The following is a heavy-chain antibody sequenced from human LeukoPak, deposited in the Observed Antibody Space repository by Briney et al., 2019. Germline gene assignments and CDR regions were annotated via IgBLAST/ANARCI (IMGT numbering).Heavy chain of an antibody. Sequence: ASVKVSCKASGYTFTSYYMHWVRQAPGQGLEWMGIVNPSGGSTSYAQKFQGRVTMTRDTSTSTVYMELSSLRSEDTAVYYCARDPHRIVVVPAAIFGLHNWFDPWGQGTLVTVSS. D-gene: IGHD2-2*01. J-gene: IGHJ5*02. CDR1: GYTFTSYY. CDR3: ARDPHRIVVVPAAIFGLHNWFDP. V-gene: IGHV1-46*01. CDR2: VNPSGGST.